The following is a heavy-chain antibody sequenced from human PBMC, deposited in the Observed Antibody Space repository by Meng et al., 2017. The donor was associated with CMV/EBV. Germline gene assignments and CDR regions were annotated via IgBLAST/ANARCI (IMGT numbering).Heavy chain of an antibody. CDR1: GGSISSYY. J-gene: IGHJ6*02. CDR3: ATSSYDYVWGSYRSGDYYGMDV. V-gene: IGHV4-59*01. CDR2: IYYSGST. Sequence: SETLSLTCTVSGGSISSYYWSGIRQPPGKGLEWIGYIYYSGSTNYNPSLKSRVTISVDTSKNQFSLKLSSVTAADTAVYYCATSSYDYVWGSYRSGDYYGMDVGGQGTTVTVSS. D-gene: IGHD3-16*02.